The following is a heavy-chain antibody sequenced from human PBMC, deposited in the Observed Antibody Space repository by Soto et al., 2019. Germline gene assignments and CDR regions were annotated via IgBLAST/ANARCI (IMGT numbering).Heavy chain of an antibody. CDR3: AKSPRVLEWLSD. CDR1: GFTFSSYA. Sequence: GGSLRLSCAASGFTFSSYAMSWVRQAPGKGLEWVSATSGSGGSTYYADSVKGRFTISRDNSKNTLYLQMHSLRAEDTAVYYRAKSPRVLEWLSDCGQGTLVTVSS. J-gene: IGHJ4*02. V-gene: IGHV3-23*01. D-gene: IGHD3-3*01. CDR2: TSGSGGST.